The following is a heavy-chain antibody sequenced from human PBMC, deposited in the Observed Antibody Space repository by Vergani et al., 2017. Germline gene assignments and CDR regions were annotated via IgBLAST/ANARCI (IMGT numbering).Heavy chain of an antibody. CDR3: ARTERDCTSTSCSLDY. CDR2: ISSFITYI. D-gene: IGHD2-2*01. J-gene: IGHJ4*02. V-gene: IGHV3-21*01. CDR1: GFNFRSYS. Sequence: EVQLVESGGGLVKPGGSLRISCAASGFNFRSYSMNWIRQTPEKGLEWVASISSFITYIDYADSVKGRFTISRDASNGQVVLSMTAVDPVDTGTYFCARTERDCTSTSCSLDYWGQGTWVTVSA.